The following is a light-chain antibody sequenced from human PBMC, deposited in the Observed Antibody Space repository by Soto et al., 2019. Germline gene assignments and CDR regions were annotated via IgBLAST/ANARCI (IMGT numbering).Light chain of an antibody. CDR1: SGHSTYA. V-gene: IGLV4-69*01. Sequence: QPVLTQSPSASASLGASVKLTCTLSSGHSTYAIAWHQQQPQKGPRYLMKVKSDGSHTKGDGIPHRFSGSSSGTERYLTISGLPSEDEDDYDCQTWGTDYRVFGGGTKLTVL. CDR2: VKSDGSH. J-gene: IGLJ2*01. CDR3: QTWGTDYRV.